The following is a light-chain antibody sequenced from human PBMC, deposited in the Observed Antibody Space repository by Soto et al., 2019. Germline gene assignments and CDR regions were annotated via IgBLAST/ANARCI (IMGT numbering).Light chain of an antibody. CDR3: QQRSNWPLMYT. CDR2: DAS. CDR1: QSVGSD. V-gene: IGKV3-11*01. J-gene: IGKJ5*01. Sequence: EIVMTPSPATLSVSPGERATLSCRASQSVGSDLAWYQQKPGQAPRLLIYDASNRATGIPARFSGSGSGTDFTLTISSLEPEDFAVYYCQQRSNWPLMYTFGQGTRLEIK.